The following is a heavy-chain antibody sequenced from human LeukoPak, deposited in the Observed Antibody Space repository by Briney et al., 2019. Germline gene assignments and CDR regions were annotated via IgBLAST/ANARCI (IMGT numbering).Heavy chain of an antibody. V-gene: IGHV3-66*01. CDR1: GFTVSSNY. J-gene: IGHJ3*02. CDR2: IYSGGST. D-gene: IGHD3-22*01. Sequence: GGSLRLSCAASGFTVSSNYMSWVRQAPGKGLEWVSVIYSGGSTYYADSVKGRFTISRDNSKNTLYLQMNSLRAEDTAVYYCARGGRLYYDSSGDIPPYGDAFDIWGQGTMVTVSS. CDR3: ARGGRLYYDSSGDIPPYGDAFDI.